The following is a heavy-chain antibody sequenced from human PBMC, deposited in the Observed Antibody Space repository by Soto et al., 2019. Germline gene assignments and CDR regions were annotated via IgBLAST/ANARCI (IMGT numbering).Heavy chain of an antibody. V-gene: IGHV3-23*01. D-gene: IGHD3-3*02. CDR2: ISAIRDRT. Sequence: GSLRLSCEMSGGIFSTYGKSWGRQAPGKGLECVSSISAIRDRTYHSDSVEGRFAFSRDSYKSSLFLQMDSLRPEDTAIYYCATIGPHAARWHFWGQGPVATVSS. CDR3: ATIGPHAARWHF. J-gene: IGHJ4*03. CDR1: GGIFSTYG.